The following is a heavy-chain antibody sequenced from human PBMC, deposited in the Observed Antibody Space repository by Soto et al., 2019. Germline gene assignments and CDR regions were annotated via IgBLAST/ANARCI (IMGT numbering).Heavy chain of an antibody. CDR3: ARRDTAMVYTEFDY. Sequence: PSETLSLTCAVYGGSFSGYYWSWIRQPPGKGLEWIGEINHSGSTNYNPSLKSRVTISVDTSKNQFSLKLSSVTAADTAVYYCARRDTAMVYTEFDYWGQGTLVTVSS. J-gene: IGHJ4*02. CDR1: GGSFSGYY. CDR2: INHSGST. D-gene: IGHD5-18*01. V-gene: IGHV4-34*01.